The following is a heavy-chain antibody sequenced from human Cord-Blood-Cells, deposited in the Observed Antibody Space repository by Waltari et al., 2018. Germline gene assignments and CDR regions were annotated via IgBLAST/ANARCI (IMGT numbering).Heavy chain of an antibody. D-gene: IGHD3-22*01. Sequence: QLQLQESGPGLVKPSETLSLTCTVSGGSIRSSSYYWGWIRQPPGKGPEWIGSIYYSGSTYYNPSLKSRVTISVDTSKNQFSLKLSSVTAADTAVYYCARIPYLSSGYYYYYYYGMDVWGQGTTVTVSS. CDR1: GGSIRSSSYY. CDR2: IYYSGST. V-gene: IGHV4-39*01. CDR3: ARIPYLSSGYYYYYYYGMDV. J-gene: IGHJ6*02.